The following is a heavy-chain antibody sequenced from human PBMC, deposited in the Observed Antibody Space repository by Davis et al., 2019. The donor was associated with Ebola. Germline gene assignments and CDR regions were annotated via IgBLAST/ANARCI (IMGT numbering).Heavy chain of an antibody. CDR2: IDPTDSYT. CDR1: GYSFTSYW. Sequence: PGGSLRLSCKGSGYSFTSYWISWVRQMPGKGLEWVGRIDPTDSYTNYSPSFQGHVTISADNSISTAYLQWSTLKASDTAIYYCARQRCSSTSCPLDHWGQGTLVTVSS. V-gene: IGHV5-10-1*01. J-gene: IGHJ4*02. CDR3: ARQRCSSTSCPLDH. D-gene: IGHD2-2*01.